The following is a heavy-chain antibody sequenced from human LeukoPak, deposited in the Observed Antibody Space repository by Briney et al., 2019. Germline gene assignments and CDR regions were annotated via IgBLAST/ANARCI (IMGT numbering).Heavy chain of an antibody. J-gene: IGHJ4*02. V-gene: IGHV3-23*01. CDR3: AKAADYSNYVDFDY. D-gene: IGHD4-11*01. CDR1: GFTFSSYA. CDR2: ISGSGGST. Sequence: TGGSLRLSCAASGFTFSSYAMSWVRQAPGKGLEWVSAISGSGGSTYYADSAKGRFTISRDNSKNTLYLQMNSLRAEDTAVYYCAKAADYSNYVDFDYWGQGTLVTVSS.